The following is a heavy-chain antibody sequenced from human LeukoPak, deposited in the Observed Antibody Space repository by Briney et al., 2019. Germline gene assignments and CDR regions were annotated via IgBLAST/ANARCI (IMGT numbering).Heavy chain of an antibody. J-gene: IGHJ6*03. D-gene: IGHD6-13*01. Sequence: ASVKVSCKASGGTFSSYAISWVRQAPGQGLEWMGGIIPIFGTANYAQKFPGRVTITTDESSSTAYMELSSLRSEDTAVYYCARGRSSSPPLDYYYMDVWGKGTTVTVSS. V-gene: IGHV1-69*05. CDR3: ARGRSSSPPLDYYYMDV. CDR2: IIPIFGTA. CDR1: GGTFSSYA.